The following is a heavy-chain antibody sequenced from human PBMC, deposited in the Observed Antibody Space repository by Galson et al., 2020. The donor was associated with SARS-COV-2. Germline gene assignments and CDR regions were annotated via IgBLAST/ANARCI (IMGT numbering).Heavy chain of an antibody. CDR3: ARDFPSSGRPLVYGMDV. CDR2: ISSRSSYT. CDR1: GFTFSSYS. Sequence: NSGGSLRLSCAASGFTFSSYSMNWVRQAPGKGLEWVSSISSRSSYTYYPDSVKGRFTISRDTAQNSLYLQMNSLRVEDTAMYYCARDFPSSGRPLVYGMDVWGQGTTVTVSS. V-gene: IGHV3-21*01. J-gene: IGHJ6*02. D-gene: IGHD1-26*01.